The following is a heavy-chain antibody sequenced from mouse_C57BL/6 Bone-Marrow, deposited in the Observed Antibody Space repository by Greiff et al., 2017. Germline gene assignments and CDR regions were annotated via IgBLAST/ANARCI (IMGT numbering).Heavy chain of an antibody. V-gene: IGHV5-17*01. D-gene: IGHD2-1*01. CDR2: ISSGSSTI. CDR3: ARPGNYWAWFAY. Sequence: EVKVVESGGGLVKPGGSLKLSCAASGFTFSDYGMHWVRQAPEKGLEWVAYISSGSSTIYYADTVKGRFTISRDNAKNTLFLQMTSLRSEDTAMYYCARPGNYWAWFAYWGQGTLVTVSA. J-gene: IGHJ3*01. CDR1: GFTFSDYG.